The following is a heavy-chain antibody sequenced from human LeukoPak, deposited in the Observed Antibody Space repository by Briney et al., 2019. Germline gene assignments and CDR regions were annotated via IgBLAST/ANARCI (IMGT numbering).Heavy chain of an antibody. Sequence: PGGSLRLSCAASGFTFDDYAMHWVRQAPGKGLEWVSGISWNSGSIGYADSVKGRFTISRDNAKNSLYLQMNSLRAEDTAVYYCARSKDCSSGSCYSDGAFDIWGQGTMVTVSS. V-gene: IGHV3-9*01. CDR3: ARSKDCSSGSCYSDGAFDI. D-gene: IGHD2-15*01. J-gene: IGHJ3*02. CDR1: GFTFDDYA. CDR2: ISWNSGSI.